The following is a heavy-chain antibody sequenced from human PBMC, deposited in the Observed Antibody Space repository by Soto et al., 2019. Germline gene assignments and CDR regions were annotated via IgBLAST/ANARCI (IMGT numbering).Heavy chain of an antibody. J-gene: IGHJ1*01. CDR2: FDPEDGET. D-gene: IGHD3-22*01. V-gene: IGHV1-24*01. Sequence: ASVKVSCKVSGYTLTELSMHWVRQAPGKGLEWMGGFDPEDGETIYAQKFQGRVTMTEDTSTDTAYMELSSLRSEDTAVYYCATSAHYYDSSGYYRAEYFQHWGQGTLVTVSS. CDR1: GYTLTELS. CDR3: ATSAHYYDSSGYYRAEYFQH.